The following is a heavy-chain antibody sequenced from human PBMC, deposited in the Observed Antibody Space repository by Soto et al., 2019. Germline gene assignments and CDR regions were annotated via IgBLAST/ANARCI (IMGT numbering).Heavy chain of an antibody. J-gene: IGHJ6*02. CDR1: GYTFTSYY. V-gene: IGHV1-46*01. D-gene: IGHD5-18*01. CDR3: ARDGSYGPKQYYYHYYGMDV. Sequence: ASVKVSCKASGYTFTSYYMHWVRQAPGQGLEWMGIINPSGGSTSYAQKFQGRVTMTRDTSTSTVYMEPSSLRSEDTAVYYCARDGSYGPKQYYYHYYGMDVWGQGTTVTVSS. CDR2: INPSGGST.